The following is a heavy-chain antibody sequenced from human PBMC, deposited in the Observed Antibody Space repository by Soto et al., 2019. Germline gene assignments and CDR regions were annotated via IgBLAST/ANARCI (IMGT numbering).Heavy chain of an antibody. V-gene: IGHV4-31*03. Sequence: SETLSLTCSVSGAALNGGNYYWSWIRQVPGKGLEWIGHIYVTGAVDYNPSLRDRITISQDTSERQFSLNLRLVTAADTAVYYCARLRVATNNYKWFDPWGQGTLVTVSS. D-gene: IGHD5-12*01. CDR3: ARLRVATNNYKWFDP. CDR1: GAALNGGNYY. CDR2: IYVTGAV. J-gene: IGHJ5*02.